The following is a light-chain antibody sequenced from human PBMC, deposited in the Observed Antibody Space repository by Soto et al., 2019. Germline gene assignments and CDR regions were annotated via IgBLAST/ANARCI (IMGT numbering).Light chain of an antibody. CDR1: QGISSH. CDR2: GAS. J-gene: IGKJ1*01. V-gene: IGKV1-39*01. Sequence: DIQMTQSPSSLSASAGDRVTITYRASQGISSHLNWYQQKPGKAPKLLIYGASSLQSGVPSRFSGSGSGTDFTLTINSLQPEDFAIYYCQQGYSTPQTFGQGTKVEIK. CDR3: QQGYSTPQT.